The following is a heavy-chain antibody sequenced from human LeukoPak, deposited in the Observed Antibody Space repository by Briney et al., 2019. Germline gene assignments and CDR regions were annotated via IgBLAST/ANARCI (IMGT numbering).Heavy chain of an antibody. CDR2: IYHSGTA. Sequence: SETLSLTCAVSGYSISSGYYWAWIRQSPGKGLECIGSIYHSGTAYYNPSLKSRVTISVDTSKNQFSLKLRSVTAADTAVYFCARERYYGSGGLFDYWGQGTLVTVSS. V-gene: IGHV4-38-2*02. CDR1: GYSISSGYY. D-gene: IGHD3-10*01. CDR3: ARERYYGSGGLFDY. J-gene: IGHJ4*02.